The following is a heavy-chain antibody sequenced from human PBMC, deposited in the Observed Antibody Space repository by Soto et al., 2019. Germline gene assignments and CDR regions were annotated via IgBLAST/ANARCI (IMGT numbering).Heavy chain of an antibody. V-gene: IGHV1-18*01. Sequence: ASVKVSCKASGYTFTSYGISWVRQAPGQGLEWMGWISAYNGNTNYAQKLQGRVTMTTDTSTSTAYMELRSLRSDDTAVYYCASQDSSGWYNDAFDISGQGTMVTGSS. CDR3: ASQDSSGWYNDAFDI. J-gene: IGHJ3*02. CDR2: ISAYNGNT. D-gene: IGHD6-19*01. CDR1: GYTFTSYG.